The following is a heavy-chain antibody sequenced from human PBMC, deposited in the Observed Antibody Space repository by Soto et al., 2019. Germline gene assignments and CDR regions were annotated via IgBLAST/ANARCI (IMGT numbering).Heavy chain of an antibody. Sequence: PGGSLRLSCAASGFTFSDYYMSWIRQAPGKGLEWVSYISSSGSTIYYADSVKGRFTISRDNAKNSLYLQMNSLRAEDTAVYYCARDRWIQLWLSDYYYGMDVWGQGTTVTVSS. CDR1: GFTFSDYY. J-gene: IGHJ6*02. CDR3: ARDRWIQLWLSDYYYGMDV. CDR2: ISSSGSTI. V-gene: IGHV3-11*01. D-gene: IGHD5-18*01.